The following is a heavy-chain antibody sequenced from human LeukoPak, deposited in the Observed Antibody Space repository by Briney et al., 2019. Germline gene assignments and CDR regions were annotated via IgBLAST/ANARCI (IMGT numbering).Heavy chain of an antibody. J-gene: IGHJ3*02. V-gene: IGHV1-2*02. Sequence: GASVKVSCRASGYTFTSYGISWVRQAPGQGLEWMGWINPNSGGTNYAQKFQGRVTMTRDTSISTAYMELSRLRSDDTAVYYCAREGCSSTSCHDAFDIWGQGTMVTVSS. D-gene: IGHD2-2*01. CDR3: AREGCSSTSCHDAFDI. CDR2: INPNSGGT. CDR1: GYTFTSYG.